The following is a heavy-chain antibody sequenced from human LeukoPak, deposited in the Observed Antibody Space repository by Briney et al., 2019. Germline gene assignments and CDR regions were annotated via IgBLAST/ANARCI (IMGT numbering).Heavy chain of an antibody. CDR2: INHSGST. Sequence: PSETLSLTCAVYGGSFSGYYWSWIRQPPGKGLEWIGEINHSGSTNYNPSLKSRVTISVDTSKNQFSLKLSSVTAADTAVYYCARARVSVVVPAAIGLDYWGQGTLVTVSS. D-gene: IGHD2-2*01. J-gene: IGHJ4*02. CDR3: ARARVSVVVPAAIGLDY. V-gene: IGHV4-34*01. CDR1: GGSFSGYY.